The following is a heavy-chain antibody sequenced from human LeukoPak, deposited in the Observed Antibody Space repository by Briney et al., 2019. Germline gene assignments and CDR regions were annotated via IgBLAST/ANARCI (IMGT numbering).Heavy chain of an antibody. V-gene: IGHV1-69*13. CDR1: GGTFSSYA. Sequence: SVKVSCKASGGTFSSYAISWVRQAPGQGLEWMGGIIPIFGPANYAQKFQGRVTITADESTSTAYMELSSLRSEDTAVYYCARGVTTGGKYYYYYYMDVWGKGTTVTVSS. J-gene: IGHJ6*03. CDR2: IIPIFGPA. CDR3: ARGVTTGGKYYYYYYMDV. D-gene: IGHD4-11*01.